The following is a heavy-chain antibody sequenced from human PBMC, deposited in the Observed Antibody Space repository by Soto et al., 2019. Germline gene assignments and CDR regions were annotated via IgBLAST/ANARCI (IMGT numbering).Heavy chain of an antibody. D-gene: IGHD6-19*01. CDR3: ARGSGWSDY. Sequence: GGSLRLSCTTSGITFSSRWMTWVRQAPGKGLEWVANINQDGSEKYYVDSVKGRFTISRDNAKNSLYLQMNSLGAEETAVYYCARGSGWSDYWGQGTLVTVSS. CDR2: INQDGSEK. J-gene: IGHJ4*02. CDR1: GITFSSRW. V-gene: IGHV3-7*01.